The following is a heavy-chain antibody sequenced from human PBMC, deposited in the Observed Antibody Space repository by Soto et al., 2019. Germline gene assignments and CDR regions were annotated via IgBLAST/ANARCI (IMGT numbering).Heavy chain of an antibody. J-gene: IGHJ3*02. CDR2: ISWNSGSI. CDR1: GFTFDDYA. Sequence: EVQLVESGGGLVQPGRSLRLSCAASGFTFDDYAMHWVRQAPGKGLEWVSGISWNSGSIGYADSVKGRFTISRDNAKNSLYLQMNSLRAEDTDLYYCAKGPVVRYFLDAFDIWGQGTMVTVSS. D-gene: IGHD3-9*01. CDR3: AKGPVVRYFLDAFDI. V-gene: IGHV3-9*01.